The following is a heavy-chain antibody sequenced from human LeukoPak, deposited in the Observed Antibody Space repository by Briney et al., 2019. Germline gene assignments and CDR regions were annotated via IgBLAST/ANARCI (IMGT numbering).Heavy chain of an antibody. Sequence: GGSLRLSCVASGFTFSTFGMSWVRQAPGKGLEWVSSISDTGGYTYYADSMKGRFTISRDNSKNTLYLQMNSLRAEDTAVYYCASGGLTTGFDYWGQGTLVTVSS. CDR1: GFTFSTFG. D-gene: IGHD1-1*01. CDR2: ISDTGGYT. V-gene: IGHV3-23*01. J-gene: IGHJ4*02. CDR3: ASGGLTTGFDY.